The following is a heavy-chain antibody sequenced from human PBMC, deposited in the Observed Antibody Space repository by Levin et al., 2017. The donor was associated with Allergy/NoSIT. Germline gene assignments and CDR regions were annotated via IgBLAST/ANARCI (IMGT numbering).Heavy chain of an antibody. CDR1: GFTFSSNW. V-gene: IGHV3-74*01. CDR3: VREWGAPGSFDL. D-gene: IGHD1-26*01. J-gene: IGHJ4*02. CDR2: INNDASVT. Sequence: QPGGSLRLSCAASGFTFSSNWMHWVRQVPGKGLVWVSRINNDASVTNYADSVKGRFTISRDNAKNTLYLQMNSLRVDDTAVYSCVREWGAPGSFDLWGQGTLVTVSS.